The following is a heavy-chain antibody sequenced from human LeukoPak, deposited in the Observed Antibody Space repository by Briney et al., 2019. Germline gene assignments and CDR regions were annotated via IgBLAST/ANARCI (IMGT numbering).Heavy chain of an antibody. Sequence: GGSLRLSCAASGFTFSSYAMHWVRQAPGKGLEWVAVISYDGSNKYYADSVKGRFTISRDNSKNTLYLQMNSLRAEDTAVYYCARDRDYGGNSGSSGMDVWGQGTTVTVSS. CDR3: ARDRDYGGNSGSSGMDV. CDR2: ISYDGSNK. D-gene: IGHD4-23*01. V-gene: IGHV3-30-3*01. J-gene: IGHJ6*02. CDR1: GFTFSSYA.